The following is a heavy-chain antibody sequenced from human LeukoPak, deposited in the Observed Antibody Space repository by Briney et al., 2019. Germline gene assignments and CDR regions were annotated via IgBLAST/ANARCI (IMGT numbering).Heavy chain of an antibody. V-gene: IGHV3-23*01. CDR3: AKDGRDYGDYVFDY. D-gene: IGHD4-17*01. J-gene: IGHJ4*02. CDR1: GITFSSYG. Sequence: GGSLRLSCAASGITFSSYGMSWVRQAPGKGLEWVSSISSTGGTTYYADSVKGRFTISRDNSKNTLYLQMNSLRAEDTAVYYCAKDGRDYGDYVFDYWGQGTLVTVSS. CDR2: ISSTGGTT.